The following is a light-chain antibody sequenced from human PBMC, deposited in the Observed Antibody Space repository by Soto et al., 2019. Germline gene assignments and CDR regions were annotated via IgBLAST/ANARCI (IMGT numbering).Light chain of an antibody. J-gene: IGKJ4*01. CDR3: QQRVNWPPLT. V-gene: IGKV3-11*01. Sequence: EIVLTQSPATLSLSPGERATLSCRASQSVSSYLAWYQQKPGQAPRLLIYDASNRAAGIPGRFSGSGSGTDFTLTISSLEPEDFAVYYCQQRVNWPPLTFGGGTKVEIK. CDR2: DAS. CDR1: QSVSSY.